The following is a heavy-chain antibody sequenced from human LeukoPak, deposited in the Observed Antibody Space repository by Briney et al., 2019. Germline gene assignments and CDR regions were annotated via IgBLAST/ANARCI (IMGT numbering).Heavy chain of an antibody. CDR3: ARTYCGGDCYYSYFDY. Sequence: GESLKISCKGSGYSFTTYWIGWVRQMPGKGLEWMGIIYPGDSDARYSPSFQGQVTISADKSISTAYLQWSSLKASDTAMYYCARTYCGGDCYYSYFDYWGQGTLVTVSS. J-gene: IGHJ4*02. CDR2: IYPGDSDA. CDR1: GYSFTTYW. V-gene: IGHV5-51*01. D-gene: IGHD2-21*02.